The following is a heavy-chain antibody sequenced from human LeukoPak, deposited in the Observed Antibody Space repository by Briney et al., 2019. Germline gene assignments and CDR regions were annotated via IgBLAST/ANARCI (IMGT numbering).Heavy chain of an antibody. V-gene: IGHV7-4-1*02. CDR1: GYTFTSYA. CDR2: INTNTGNP. Sequence: GASVKVSCKASGYTFTSYAMNWVRQAPGQGLEWMGWINTNTGNPTYAQGFTGRFVFSLDTSVSTAYLQISSLKAEDTAVYYCARNWCGDCWQPPLGYYMDVWGKGTTVTVSS. J-gene: IGHJ6*03. CDR3: ARNWCGDCWQPPLGYYMDV. D-gene: IGHD2-21*02.